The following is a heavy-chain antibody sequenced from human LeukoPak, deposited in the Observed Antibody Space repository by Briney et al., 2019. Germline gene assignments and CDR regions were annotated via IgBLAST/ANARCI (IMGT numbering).Heavy chain of an antibody. Sequence: PSETLSLTCAVYGGSFSGYYWSWIRQPPGKGLEWIGEINHSGSTNYNPSLKSRVTISVDTSKNQFSLKLSSVTAEDTAVYYCARVEGPWGQGTLVTVSS. J-gene: IGHJ4*02. CDR3: ARVEGP. V-gene: IGHV4-34*01. CDR2: INHSGST. CDR1: GGSFSGYY.